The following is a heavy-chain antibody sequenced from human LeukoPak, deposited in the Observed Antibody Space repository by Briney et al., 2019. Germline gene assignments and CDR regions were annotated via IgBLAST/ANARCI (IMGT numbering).Heavy chain of an antibody. CDR1: GGSISSYY. CDR3: ARDLYSSSVQYYFDY. Sequence: NTSETLSLTCTVSGGSISSYYWSWIRQPPGKGLAWIGYIYYSGSTNYNPSLKSRVTISVDTSKNQFSLKLSSVTAADTAVYYCARDLYSSSVQYYFDYWGQGTLVTVSS. V-gene: IGHV4-59*12. CDR2: IYYSGST. J-gene: IGHJ4*02. D-gene: IGHD6-6*01.